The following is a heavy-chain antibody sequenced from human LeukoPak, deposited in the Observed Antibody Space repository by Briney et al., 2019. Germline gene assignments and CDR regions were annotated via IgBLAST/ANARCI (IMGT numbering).Heavy chain of an antibody. CDR2: ISSSGSTI. Sequence: GGSLRLSCAASGFTFSSYEMNWVRQAPGKGLEWVSYISSSGSTIYYADSVKGRFTISRDNAKNSLYLQMNSLRAEDTAVYYCARDKDSSSWYDSRVFDYWGQGTLVTVSS. CDR1: GFTFSSYE. V-gene: IGHV3-48*03. CDR3: ARDKDSSSWYDSRVFDY. J-gene: IGHJ4*02. D-gene: IGHD6-13*01.